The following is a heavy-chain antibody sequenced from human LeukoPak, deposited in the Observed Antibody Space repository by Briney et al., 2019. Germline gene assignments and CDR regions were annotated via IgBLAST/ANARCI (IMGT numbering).Heavy chain of an antibody. Sequence: PGGSLRLSCAASGFTFSSYSMNWVRQAPGKGLEWVSSISSSSSYIYYADSVKGRFTISRDNAKNSLYLQMNSLRAEDTAVYYCARDCRDGYNSPSGSEYFQHWGQGTLVTVSS. D-gene: IGHD5-24*01. J-gene: IGHJ1*01. CDR2: ISSSSSYI. CDR1: GFTFSSYS. CDR3: ARDCRDGYNSPSGSEYFQH. V-gene: IGHV3-21*01.